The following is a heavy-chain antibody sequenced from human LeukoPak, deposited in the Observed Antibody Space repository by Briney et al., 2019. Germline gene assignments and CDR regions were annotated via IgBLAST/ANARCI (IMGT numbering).Heavy chain of an antibody. D-gene: IGHD3-22*01. V-gene: IGHV1-2*02. J-gene: IGHJ4*02. CDR2: VNPKSGAT. CDR3: ARRTPVVIGSWVRDY. Sequence: GASVRVSCKTSGYTFTDYYLHWLRQAPGQGLEWMGWVNPKSGATNYAQRFQGRVTMTWQTSISTGNMELSSLRSDDTAVYYCARRTPVVIGSWVRDYWGQGTLVTVSS. CDR1: GYTFTDYY.